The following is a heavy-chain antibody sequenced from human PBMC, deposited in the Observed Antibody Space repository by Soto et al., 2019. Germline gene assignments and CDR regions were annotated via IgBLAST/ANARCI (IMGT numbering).Heavy chain of an antibody. CDR3: AKESGITMIVVVTYYGMDV. D-gene: IGHD3-22*01. CDR1: GFTFSSYA. J-gene: IGHJ6*02. CDR2: ISGSGGST. V-gene: IGHV3-23*01. Sequence: GGSLRLSCAASGFTFSSYALSWVRQAPGKGLEWVSAISGSGGSTYYADSVKGRFTISRDNSKNTLYLQMNSLRAEDTAVYYCAKESGITMIVVVTYYGMDVWGQGTTVTVSS.